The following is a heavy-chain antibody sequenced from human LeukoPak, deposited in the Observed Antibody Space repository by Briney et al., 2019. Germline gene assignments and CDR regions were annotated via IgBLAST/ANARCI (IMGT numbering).Heavy chain of an antibody. CDR2: IKQDGSEK. Sequence: GGSLRLSCAASGFTFSSYWMSWVRQAPGKGLEWVANIKQDGSEKYYVDSVKGRFTISRDNAKNSLYLQMNSLRAEDTAVYHCARAKNWNNLGDYYYYMDVWGKGTTVTVSS. CDR1: GFTFSSYW. D-gene: IGHD1/OR15-1a*01. J-gene: IGHJ6*03. V-gene: IGHV3-7*03. CDR3: ARAKNWNNLGDYYYYMDV.